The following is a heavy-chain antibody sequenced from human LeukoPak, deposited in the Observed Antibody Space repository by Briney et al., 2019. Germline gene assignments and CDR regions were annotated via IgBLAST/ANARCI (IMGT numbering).Heavy chain of an antibody. CDR2: IKQDGSEK. CDR1: KFTSSNYA. Sequence: GGSLRLSCAASKFTSSNYAMSWVRQAPGKGLEWVANIKQDGSEKYYVDSVKGRFTVSRDNAKNSLYLQMNSLRAEDTAVYYCARVGTAMVTWYYYYMDVWGKGPRSPSP. V-gene: IGHV3-7*01. D-gene: IGHD5-18*01. CDR3: ARVGTAMVTWYYYYMDV. J-gene: IGHJ6*03.